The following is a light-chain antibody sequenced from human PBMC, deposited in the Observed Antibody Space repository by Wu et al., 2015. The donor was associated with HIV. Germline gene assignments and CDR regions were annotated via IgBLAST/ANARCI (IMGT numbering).Light chain of an antibody. CDR3: QQYYSYPYS. CDR2: AAS. V-gene: IGKV1-8*01. J-gene: IGKJ2*03. CDR1: QTISSY. Sequence: AIRITQSPSSLSASTGDRISITCRASQTISSYLAWYQRKPGKAPKLLIYAASTLQSGVPSRFSGSGSGTDFTLTISCLQSEDFATYYCQQYYSYPYSFGQGTKLE.